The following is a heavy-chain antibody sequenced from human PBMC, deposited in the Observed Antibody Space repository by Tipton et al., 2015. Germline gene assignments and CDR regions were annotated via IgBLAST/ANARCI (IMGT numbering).Heavy chain of an antibody. V-gene: IGHV4-31*03. D-gene: IGHD3/OR15-3a*01. J-gene: IGHJ4*01. CDR2: VYYSGST. CDR3: ARFAYTFGLH. Sequence: TLSLTCTVFGISVTSGDYYWSWIRQFPGKGLEWIGSVYYSGSTSYNPSLNSRITISLDTSKNLLSLKLNSVTAADTAIYYCARFAYTFGLHWGQGTLVTVSS. CDR1: GISVTSGDYY.